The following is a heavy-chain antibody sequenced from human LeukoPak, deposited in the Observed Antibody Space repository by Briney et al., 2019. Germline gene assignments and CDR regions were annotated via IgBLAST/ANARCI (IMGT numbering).Heavy chain of an antibody. CDR3: ARADFIDAGPYLIGP. J-gene: IGHJ5*02. CDR1: GYSFNDYY. Sequence: ASVRVFCKTSGYSFNDYYIHWVRHAPGQGLEEMGWINTKSGRTSSARKFQGRVTMTRDPSITTVYMDMAWLTSDDTAIYFCARADFIDAGPYLIGPWGQGTLVTVSS. V-gene: IGHV1-2*02. D-gene: IGHD3-3*01. CDR2: INTKSGRT.